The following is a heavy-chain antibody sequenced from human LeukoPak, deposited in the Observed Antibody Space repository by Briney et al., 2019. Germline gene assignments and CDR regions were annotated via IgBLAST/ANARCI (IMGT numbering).Heavy chain of an antibody. CDR1: GFTFSNYG. V-gene: IGHV3-33*06. D-gene: IGHD2-21*02. CDR3: AKNGVYCDVHCPADY. Sequence: GGSLRLSCVASGFTFSNYGMNWVRRAPGKGLEWVAVMWSDGRTTYYADSVKGRFTISRDNSKNTLYLQLNSLRADDTAVYYCAKNGVYCDVHCPADYWGQGTLVTVSS. CDR2: MWSDGRTT. J-gene: IGHJ4*02.